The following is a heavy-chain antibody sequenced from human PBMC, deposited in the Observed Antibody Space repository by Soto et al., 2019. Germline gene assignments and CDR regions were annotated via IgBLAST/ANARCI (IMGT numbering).Heavy chain of an antibody. CDR3: ATPPHCGDPKAGF. D-gene: IGHD4-17*01. V-gene: IGHV4-39*01. J-gene: IGHJ4*02. Sequence: QLQLQESGPGLVKPSETLSLTCTVSGGSISSTNYWGWIRQPPGKGLEWIGTIYYSGSTYYNSSLKSRVTISVDTSKNQLSLQLTSVTAADTAVYNCATPPHCGDPKAGFWGQGTLVTVSS. CDR1: GGSISSTNY. CDR2: IYYSGST.